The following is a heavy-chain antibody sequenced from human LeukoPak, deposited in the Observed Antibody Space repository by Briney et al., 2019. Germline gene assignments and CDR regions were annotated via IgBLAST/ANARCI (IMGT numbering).Heavy chain of an antibody. V-gene: IGHV3-30*18. CDR3: AKEGHSGYDYWRYYFDY. D-gene: IGHD5-12*01. J-gene: IGHJ4*02. CDR1: GFTFSSYG. CDR2: ISYDGSNK. Sequence: PGGSLRLSCAASGFTFSSYGMHSVRQAPGKGLEWVAVISYDGSNKYYADSVKGRFTISRDNSKNTLYLQMNSLRAEDTAVYYCAKEGHSGYDYWRYYFDYWGQGTLVTVSS.